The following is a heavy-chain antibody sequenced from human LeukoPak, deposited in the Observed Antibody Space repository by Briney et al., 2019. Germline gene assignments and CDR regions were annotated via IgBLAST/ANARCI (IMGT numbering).Heavy chain of an antibody. V-gene: IGHV4-61*02. J-gene: IGHJ4*02. Sequence: SETLSLTCTVSGGSMSSGSYYGRWVRQPAGKGLEWNGRIYTSGSTNYNRSLKSRVTISVDTSKNQFSLKLSSVTAADTAVYYCPRERGIAAALYYFDYWGQGTLVTVSS. CDR2: IYTSGST. CDR3: PRERGIAAALYYFDY. CDR1: GGSMSSGSYY. D-gene: IGHD6-13*01.